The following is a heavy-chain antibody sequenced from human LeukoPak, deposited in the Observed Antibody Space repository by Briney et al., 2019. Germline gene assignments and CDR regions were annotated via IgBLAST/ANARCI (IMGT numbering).Heavy chain of an antibody. J-gene: IGHJ6*03. D-gene: IGHD6-6*01. CDR1: GGSISSYY. CDR3: ARVFRAARSLWYYYYMDV. V-gene: IGHV4-59*01. CDR2: IYYSGST. Sequence: KPSETLSLTCTVSGGSISSYYWGWIRQPPGKGLEWIGYIYYSGSTNYNPSPKSRVTISVDTSKNQFSLKLSSVTAADTAVYYCARVFRAARSLWYYYYMDVWGKGTTVTVSS.